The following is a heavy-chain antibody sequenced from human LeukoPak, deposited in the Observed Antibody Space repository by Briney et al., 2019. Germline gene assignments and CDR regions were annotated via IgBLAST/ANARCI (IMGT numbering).Heavy chain of an antibody. CDR1: GFPFSNAW. Sequence: GGSLRLSCAASGFPFSNAWMSWVRRAPGNGLEWVRRSKSRGDGGTTDYATPVKGRFTISRDDSKNTLYLQMHSLKTEDTAVYYCTAGDLNAFDVWGQGTMVIVSS. CDR3: TAGDLNAFDV. J-gene: IGHJ3*01. CDR2: SKSRGDGGTT. D-gene: IGHD7-27*01. V-gene: IGHV3-15*01.